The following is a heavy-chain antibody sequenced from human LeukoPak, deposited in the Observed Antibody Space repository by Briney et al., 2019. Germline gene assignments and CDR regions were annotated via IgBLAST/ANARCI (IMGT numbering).Heavy chain of an antibody. CDR1: GFTVSSNY. V-gene: IGHV3-53*01. D-gene: IGHD2-2*01. J-gene: IGHJ4*02. CDR3: ARGFLVDWHLDY. Sequence: GGSLRLSCAASGFTVSSNYMSWVRRAPGKGLEWVSVIYSGGSTYYADSVKGRFTISRDNSKNTLYLQMNSLRAEDTAVYYCARGFLVDWHLDYWGQGTLVTVSS. CDR2: IYSGGST.